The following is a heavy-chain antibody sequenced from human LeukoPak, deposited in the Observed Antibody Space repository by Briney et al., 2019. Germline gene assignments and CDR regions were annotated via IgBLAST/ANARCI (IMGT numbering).Heavy chain of an antibody. D-gene: IGHD5-18*01. V-gene: IGHV3-21*01. CDR1: GFTFSSHS. Sequence: PGGSLRLSCAASGFTFSSHSMNWVRQAPGKGLEWVSSISSSSIYIYYADSVKGRFTISRDNSKNTLYLQMNSLRAEDTAVYYCARSSYSYGWRGTDCWGQGTLVTVSS. J-gene: IGHJ4*02. CDR2: ISSSSIYI. CDR3: ARSSYSYGWRGTDC.